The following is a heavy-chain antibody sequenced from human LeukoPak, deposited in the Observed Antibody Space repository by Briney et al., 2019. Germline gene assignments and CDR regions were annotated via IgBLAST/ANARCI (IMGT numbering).Heavy chain of an antibody. CDR3: EKPIIVVVPPEY. CDR1: GYTFSRYA. Sequence: PGGSLRLSCAASGYTFSRYAMSWVRQAPGKGLEWVSAISGSGGSTYYADSVKGRFTISRDNSKNTLYLQMNSLRAEDTAVYYCEKPIIVVVPPEYWGQGALVTVSS. J-gene: IGHJ4*02. CDR2: ISGSGGST. D-gene: IGHD3-22*01. V-gene: IGHV3-23*01.